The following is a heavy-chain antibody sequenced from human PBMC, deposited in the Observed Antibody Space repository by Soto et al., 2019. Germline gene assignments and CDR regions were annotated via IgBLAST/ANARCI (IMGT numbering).Heavy chain of an antibody. CDR1: GFTFSRYA. Sequence: QVQRVDSWGGVVQTGRSLRLSCAASGFTFSRYAIHWVRHAPGKGLEWVAGISYDGANKYYADYVKGRFTISRDNSKNTLYLQMNSLRAEDTAVFNCAREGGHCRSTSCRYGLNWFDPWGQGTLVTVSS. J-gene: IGHJ5*02. CDR3: AREGGHCRSTSCRYGLNWFDP. CDR2: ISYDGANK. V-gene: IGHV3-30-3*01. D-gene: IGHD2-2*01.